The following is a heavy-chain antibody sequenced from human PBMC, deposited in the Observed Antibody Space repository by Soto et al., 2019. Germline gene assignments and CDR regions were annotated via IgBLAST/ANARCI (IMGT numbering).Heavy chain of an antibody. D-gene: IGHD6-13*01. CDR1: GDSISSSTDY. Sequence: PLETQSLTWSVVGDSISSSTDYWGWIRSSSGKGPELIGSIFYSWTTYYNPSLKSRVPISVDTSKNQFSRKLSSVPAADTAFYYCATHVRIATPVRCWFYPWGQGTLFPVS. V-gene: IGHV4-39*01. CDR2: IFYSWTT. CDR3: ATHVRIATPVRCWFYP. J-gene: IGHJ5*02.